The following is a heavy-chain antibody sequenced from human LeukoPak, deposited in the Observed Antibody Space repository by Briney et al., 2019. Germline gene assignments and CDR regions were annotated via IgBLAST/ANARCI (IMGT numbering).Heavy chain of an antibody. CDR2: ISSSGSTI. J-gene: IGHJ4*02. D-gene: IGHD3-10*01. CDR1: GFTFSSYE. Sequence: GGSLRLSCAASGFTFSSYEMNWVRQAPGKGLEWVSYISSSGSTIYYADSVKGRFTISRDNAKNSLYLQMNSLRAEDTAVYYCGKTSYGSGSYYIRERYFDYWGQGTLVTVSS. V-gene: IGHV3-48*03. CDR3: GKTSYGSGSYYIRERYFDY.